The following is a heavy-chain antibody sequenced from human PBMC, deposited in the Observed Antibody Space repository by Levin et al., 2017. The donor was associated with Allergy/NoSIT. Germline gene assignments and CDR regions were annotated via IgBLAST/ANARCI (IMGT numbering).Heavy chain of an antibody. D-gene: IGHD6-19*01. CDR2: IYYSGST. Sequence: PSETLSLTCTVSGGSISSYYWSWIRQPPGKGLEWIGYIYYSGSTNYNPSLKSRVTISVDTSKNQFSLKLSSVTAADTAVYYCAREGGAVAGTSPFDYWGQGTLVTVSS. CDR3: AREGGAVAGTSPFDY. J-gene: IGHJ4*02. V-gene: IGHV4-59*12. CDR1: GGSISSYY.